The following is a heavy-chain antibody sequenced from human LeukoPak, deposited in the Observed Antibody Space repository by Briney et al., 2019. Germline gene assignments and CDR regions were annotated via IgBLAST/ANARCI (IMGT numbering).Heavy chain of an antibody. CDR3: AREVSEGFDF. Sequence: GGSLRLSCAASGFTFSSYWMNWIRQAPGKGLEWVSSFGTRSTSIYHAGSVKGRFAISRDNAKNSLYLQMNSLRAEDTALYYCAREVSEGFDFWGQGTLVTVSS. V-gene: IGHV3-21*01. CDR1: GFTFSSYW. J-gene: IGHJ4*02. CDR2: FGTRSTSI. D-gene: IGHD3-22*01.